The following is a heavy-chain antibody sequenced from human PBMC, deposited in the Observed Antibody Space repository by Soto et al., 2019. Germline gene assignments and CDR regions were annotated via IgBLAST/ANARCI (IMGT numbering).Heavy chain of an antibody. D-gene: IGHD3-16*02. J-gene: IGHJ5*02. V-gene: IGHV4-34*01. CDR3: ARGGHYCYGWGSYPLDWVDP. CDR2: INHSGST. Sequence: PSETLSLTCAVYGGSFSGYYWSWIRQPPGKGLEWIGEINHSGSTNYNPSLKSRVTISVDTSKNQFSLKLSSVTAADTAVYYCARGGHYCYGWGSYPLDWVDPCGKGTLGSVS. CDR1: GGSFSGYY.